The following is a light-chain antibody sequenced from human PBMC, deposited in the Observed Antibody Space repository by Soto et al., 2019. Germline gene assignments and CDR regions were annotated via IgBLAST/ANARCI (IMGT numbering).Light chain of an antibody. Sequence: QSVLTQPPSVSGAPGQRVTISCNGSSSNIGAGHDVHWYQQLPGSAPKLLIYGSRNRPSGVPDRFSGSRSGTSASLAITGLQAEDEADYYCQSYDNSLSAHYVFGTGTKLTVL. J-gene: IGLJ1*01. CDR3: QSYDNSLSAHYV. CDR1: SSNIGAGHD. CDR2: GSR. V-gene: IGLV1-40*01.